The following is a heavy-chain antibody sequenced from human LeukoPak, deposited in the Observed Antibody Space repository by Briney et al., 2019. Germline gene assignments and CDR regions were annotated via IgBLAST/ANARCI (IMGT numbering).Heavy chain of an antibody. Sequence: SETLSLTCTVSGGSISSYYWSWIRQPPGKGLEWIGYIYYSGSTNYNPSLKSRVTISVDTSKNQFSLKLSSMTASDASVYYCALLPVVVAAAPKKNAFDIWGQGTMVTVSS. CDR3: ALLPVVVAAAPKKNAFDI. J-gene: IGHJ3*02. D-gene: IGHD2-15*01. CDR2: IYYSGST. CDR1: GGSISSYY. V-gene: IGHV4-59*01.